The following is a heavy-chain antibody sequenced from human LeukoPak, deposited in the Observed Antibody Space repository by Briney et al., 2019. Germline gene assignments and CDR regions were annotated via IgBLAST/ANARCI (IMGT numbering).Heavy chain of an antibody. V-gene: IGHV3-30-3*01. CDR3: ARDLGYYDILTGLDY. D-gene: IGHD3-9*01. J-gene: IGHJ4*02. Sequence: QPGRSLRLSCAASGFTFSSYAMHWVRQAPGKGLEWVAVISYDGSNKYYADSVKGRFTISSDNSKNTLYLQMTSLRAEDTAVYYCARDLGYYDILTGLDYWGQGTLVTVSS. CDR1: GFTFSSYA. CDR2: ISYDGSNK.